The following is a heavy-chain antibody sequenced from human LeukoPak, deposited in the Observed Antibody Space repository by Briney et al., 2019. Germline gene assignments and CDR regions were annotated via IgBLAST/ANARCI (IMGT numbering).Heavy chain of an antibody. V-gene: IGHV1-18*01. CDR3: ARSSRFDWLLYFDS. CDR1: GYTFTIYG. D-gene: IGHD3-9*01. Sequence: ASVTVSFTASGYTFTIYGINWVRQAPGQGVEWMGWISGYNGNTIYAEILPRSLTITTDTSTSTAYIELGSLRSDDTAVFYCARSSRFDWLLYFDSWGQGTLVTVSS. J-gene: IGHJ4*02. CDR2: ISGYNGNT.